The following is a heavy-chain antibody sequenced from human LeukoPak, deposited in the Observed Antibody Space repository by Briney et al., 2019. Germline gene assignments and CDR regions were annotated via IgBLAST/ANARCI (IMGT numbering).Heavy chain of an antibody. CDR1: GFTITNYA. CDR3: AREEGDYDQLYYFDY. V-gene: IGHV3-23*01. J-gene: IGHJ4*02. CDR2: ASGSGGST. D-gene: IGHD3-22*01. Sequence: GGSLRLSCAASGFTITNYAMSWVRQAPGKGLEWVSTASGSGGSTYYADSVKGRFTVARDSSKNTLYLQMNSLRAEDTAVYYCAREEGDYDQLYYFDYWGQGTLVTVSS.